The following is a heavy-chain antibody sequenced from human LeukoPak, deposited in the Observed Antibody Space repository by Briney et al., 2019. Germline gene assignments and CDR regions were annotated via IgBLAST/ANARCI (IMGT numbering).Heavy chain of an antibody. J-gene: IGHJ4*02. CDR3: ARDLFAYCGGDCYSPFDY. CDR1: GYTFTSYG. Sequence: ASVKVSCKASGYTFTSYGINWVRQATGQGLEWMGWMNPNSGNTGYAQKFQGRVTMTRDTSTSTVYMELSSLRSEDTAVYYCARDLFAYCGGDCYSPFDYWGQGTLVTVSS. V-gene: IGHV1-8*01. CDR2: MNPNSGNT. D-gene: IGHD2-21*01.